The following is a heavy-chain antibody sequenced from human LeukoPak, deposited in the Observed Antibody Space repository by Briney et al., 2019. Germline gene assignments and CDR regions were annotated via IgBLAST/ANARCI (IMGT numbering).Heavy chain of an antibody. D-gene: IGHD2-21*02. CDR1: GGSISSGGYY. Sequence: SETLSLTCTVSGGSISSGGYYWSWIRQHPGKGLEWIGYIYYSGSTYYNPSLKSRVTISVDTSKNQFSLKLSSVTAADTAVYYCARGMDIVVVTATPNWFDPWGQGTLATVSS. J-gene: IGHJ5*02. CDR2: IYYSGST. CDR3: ARGMDIVVVTATPNWFDP. V-gene: IGHV4-31*03.